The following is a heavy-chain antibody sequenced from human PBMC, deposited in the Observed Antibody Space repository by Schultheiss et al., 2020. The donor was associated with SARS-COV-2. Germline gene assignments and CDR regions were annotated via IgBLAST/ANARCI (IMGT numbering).Heavy chain of an antibody. V-gene: IGHV3-48*03. CDR3: ARDSLNGDWGWFDP. CDR1: GFTFSSYA. CDR2: ISSSGSTI. Sequence: GGSLRLSCAASGFTFSSYAMSWVRQAPGKGLEWVSYISSSGSTIYYADSVKGRFTISRDNAKNSLYLQMNSLRAEDTAVYYCARDSLNGDWGWFDPWGQGTLVTVSS. J-gene: IGHJ5*02. D-gene: IGHD2-21*01.